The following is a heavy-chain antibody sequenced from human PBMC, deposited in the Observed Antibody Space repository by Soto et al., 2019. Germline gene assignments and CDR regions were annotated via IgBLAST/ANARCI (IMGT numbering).Heavy chain of an antibody. V-gene: IGHV1-69*01. CDR2: IIPMYGSR. Sequence: QVQLVQSGAEVKKPGSSVRISCKASGGTFSTHAISWVRQAPGRGPEWIGGIIPMYGSRKYAPNFQGRVTKIADASTNTDPMEMSSLCSDDTAVYYGACDPYVDYSVRIGYCGLDVWGQGTTVTVSS. J-gene: IGHJ6*02. D-gene: IGHD3-9*01. CDR3: ACDPYVDYSVRIGYCGLDV. CDR1: GGTFSTHA.